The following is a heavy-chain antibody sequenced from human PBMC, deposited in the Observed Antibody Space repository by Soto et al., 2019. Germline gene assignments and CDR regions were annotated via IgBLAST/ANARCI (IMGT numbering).Heavy chain of an antibody. D-gene: IGHD4-17*01. Sequence: QVQLVESGGGVVQPGRSLRLSCAASGFTFSSYGMHWVRQAPGKGLEGVAVIWYDGSNKYYADSVKGRFTISRDNSKNTLYLQMNSLRAEDTAVYYCAREENDYGDYVAPYDYWGQGTLVTVSS. CDR3: AREENDYGDYVAPYDY. J-gene: IGHJ4*02. V-gene: IGHV3-33*01. CDR2: IWYDGSNK. CDR1: GFTFSSYG.